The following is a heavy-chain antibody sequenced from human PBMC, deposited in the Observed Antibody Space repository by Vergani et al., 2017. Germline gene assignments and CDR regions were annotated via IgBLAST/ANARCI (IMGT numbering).Heavy chain of an antibody. CDR2: IYYSGST. CDR3: ARAYKAYTVSSGMDV. V-gene: IGHV4-61*10. CDR1: GGSVSSGSYY. J-gene: IGHJ6*02. Sequence: QVQLQESGPGLVKPSETLSLTCTVSGGSVSSGSYYWSWIRQPAGKGLEWIGYIYYSGSTNYNPSLKSRVTISVDTSKNQFSLQLSSVTAADTAVYYCARAYKAYTVSSGMDVWGQGTTVTVSS. D-gene: IGHD1-14*01.